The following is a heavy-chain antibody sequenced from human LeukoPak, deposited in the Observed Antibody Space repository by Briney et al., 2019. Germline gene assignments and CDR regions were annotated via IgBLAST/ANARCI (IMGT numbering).Heavy chain of an antibody. CDR1: GGSISSYY. V-gene: IGHV4-34*01. CDR3: ARGKTTVGYDY. Sequence: SETLSLTCTVSGGSISSYYWSWIRQPPGKGLEWIGEINHSGSTNYNPCLKSRVTISVDTPKNQFSLKLSSVTAADTAVYYCARGKTTVGYDYWGQGNLVSVSS. J-gene: IGHJ4*02. D-gene: IGHD4-23*01. CDR2: INHSGST.